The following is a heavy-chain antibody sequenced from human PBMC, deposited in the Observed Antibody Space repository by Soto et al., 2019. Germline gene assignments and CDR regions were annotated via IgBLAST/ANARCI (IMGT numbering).Heavy chain of an antibody. J-gene: IGHJ4*02. Sequence: EVQLVESGGGLVQPGRSLRLSCAASGFTFDDYAMHWVRQAPGKGLEWVSGISWNGGSIGYADSVKGRFTISRDNAKNSLYLQMNSLRADDTALYYCAKSPYTVVTPLYFDYWGQGTLVTVSS. D-gene: IGHD2-21*02. CDR2: ISWNGGSI. CDR1: GFTFDDYA. V-gene: IGHV3-9*01. CDR3: AKSPYTVVTPLYFDY.